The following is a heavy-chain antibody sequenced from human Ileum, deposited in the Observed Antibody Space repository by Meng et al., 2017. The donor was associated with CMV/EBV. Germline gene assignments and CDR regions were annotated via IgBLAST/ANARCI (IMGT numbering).Heavy chain of an antibody. J-gene: IGHJ6*02. CDR2: ISSSSSYI. V-gene: IGHV3-21*01. Sequence: ASLKISCAASGFTFSSYSMNWVRQAPGKGLEWVSSISSSSSYIYYADSVEGRFTISRDNAKTSLYLQMNSLRAEDTAVYYCAREGGSFTSPYYYYGMDVWGQGTTVTVSS. CDR1: GFTFSSYS. CDR3: AREGGSFTSPYYYYGMDV. D-gene: IGHD6-13*01.